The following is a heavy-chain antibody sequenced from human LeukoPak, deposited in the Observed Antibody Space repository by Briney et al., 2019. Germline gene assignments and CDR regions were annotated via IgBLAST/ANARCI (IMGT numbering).Heavy chain of an antibody. V-gene: IGHV1-69*04. J-gene: IGHJ4*02. CDR3: ARDLDTRGYYYDSSGYYDY. CDR1: GGTFSIYA. D-gene: IGHD3-22*01. Sequence: SVTVSFKASGGTFSIYAISWVRQAPGQGSEWMGRIIPILGIANYAQKFQGRVTITADKSTSTAYMELSSLRSEDTAVYYCARDLDTRGYYYDSSGYYDYWGQGTLVTVSS. CDR2: IIPILGIA.